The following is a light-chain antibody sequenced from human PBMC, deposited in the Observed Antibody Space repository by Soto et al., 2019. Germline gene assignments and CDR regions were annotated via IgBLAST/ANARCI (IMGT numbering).Light chain of an antibody. CDR1: QSVSSY. Sequence: EIVLTQSPTTLSLSPGERATRSCSASQSVSSYLAWYQQKPGQDTRLLIYDESNRATGIKARFSGSGSGTDFTLSISRMEPEDFAVYYCKQYDDSSRTFGTGTKVDIK. CDR2: DES. V-gene: IGKV3-11*01. J-gene: IGKJ1*01. CDR3: KQYDDSSRT.